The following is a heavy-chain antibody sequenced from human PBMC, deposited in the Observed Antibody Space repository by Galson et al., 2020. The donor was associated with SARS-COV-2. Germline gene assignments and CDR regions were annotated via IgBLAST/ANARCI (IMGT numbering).Heavy chain of an antibody. CDR3: TTDNMITFGGVIVIPGWFDP. D-gene: IGHD3-16*02. CDR1: GFTFSNAW. J-gene: IGHJ5*02. Sequence: GESLKISCAASGFTFSNAWMSWVRQAPGKGLEWVGRIKSKTDGGTTDYAAPVKGRFTISRDDSKNTLYLQMNSLKTEDTAVYYCTTDNMITFGGVIVIPGWFDPWGQGTLVTVSS. V-gene: IGHV3-15*01. CDR2: IKSKTDGGTT.